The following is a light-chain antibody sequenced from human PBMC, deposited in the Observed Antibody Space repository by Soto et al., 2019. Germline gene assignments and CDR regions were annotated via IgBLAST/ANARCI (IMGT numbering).Light chain of an antibody. J-gene: IGKJ5*01. Sequence: VMTQSSATLSVSPGERATLSCRGSQSVRSNLAWYQQKPGQAPRLLIYGASNRVSGIPATFSGSGSGTEFTLTISSLQSEDFAVYYCQQYNNWPAITFGQGTRLEI. CDR2: GAS. CDR1: QSVRSN. V-gene: IGKV3D-15*01. CDR3: QQYNNWPAIT.